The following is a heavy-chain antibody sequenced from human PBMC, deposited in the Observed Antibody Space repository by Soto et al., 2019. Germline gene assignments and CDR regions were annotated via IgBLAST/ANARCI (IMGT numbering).Heavy chain of an antibody. CDR3: SRDKITGLFDY. CDR1: GGSFSGYY. J-gene: IGHJ4*02. CDR2: INHSGST. Sequence: QVQLQQWGAGLLKPSETLSLTCAVYGGSFSGYYWTWIRQPPGTGLEWIGEINHSGSTNYNPSLKSRVTISVDTSKNQFFLKLTSVTAAYTAVYYCSRDKITGLFDYWGQGTLVSVSS. D-gene: IGHD2-8*02. V-gene: IGHV4-34*01.